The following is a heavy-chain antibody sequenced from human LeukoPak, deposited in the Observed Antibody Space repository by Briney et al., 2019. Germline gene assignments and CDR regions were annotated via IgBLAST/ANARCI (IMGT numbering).Heavy chain of an antibody. D-gene: IGHD6-13*01. Sequence: AASVKVSCKASGYTFTDYYMHWVRQAPGQGLEWMGWINPNSGGTNYAQKFQGRVTMTRDTSINTAYMELSGLRSDDTAVYYCARPPLDGSSWYPWGQGTLVTVSS. CDR2: INPNSGGT. CDR3: ARPPLDGSSWYP. V-gene: IGHV1-2*02. CDR1: GYTFTDYY. J-gene: IGHJ5*02.